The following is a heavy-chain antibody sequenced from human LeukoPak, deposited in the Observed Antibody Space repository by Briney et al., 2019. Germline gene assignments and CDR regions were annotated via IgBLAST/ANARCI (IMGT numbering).Heavy chain of an antibody. Sequence: GGSLRLSCAASGFTFSDYYMSWIRQAPGKGLEWVSYISSSGSTIYHADSVKGRFTISRDNAKNSLYLQMNSLRAEDTAVCYCGSCYLGNGVDYWGQGTLVTVSS. CDR2: ISSSGSTI. V-gene: IGHV3-11*01. J-gene: IGHJ4*02. D-gene: IGHD2-15*01. CDR3: GSCYLGNGVDY. CDR1: GFTFSDYY.